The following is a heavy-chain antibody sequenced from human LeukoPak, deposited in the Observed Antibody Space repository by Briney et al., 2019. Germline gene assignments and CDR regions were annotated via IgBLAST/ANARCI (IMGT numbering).Heavy chain of an antibody. D-gene: IGHD2-2*03. Sequence: PGRSLRLSCAASGFTFSRYWMHWVRQVPGKGLEWVSLITSDGSTTNYVDSVKGRFTISRDSAKNTLYLQMNSLTAEDTAVYYCIGFDPPFDFWGQGTLVTVSS. CDR1: GFTFSRYW. CDR3: IGFDPPFDF. V-gene: IGHV3-74*01. J-gene: IGHJ4*02. CDR2: ITSDGSTT.